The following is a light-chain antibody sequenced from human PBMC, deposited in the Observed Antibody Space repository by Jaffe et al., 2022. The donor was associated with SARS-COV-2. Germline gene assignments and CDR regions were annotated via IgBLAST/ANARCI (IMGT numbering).Light chain of an antibody. J-gene: IGLJ3*02. CDR3: SAWDSGLSAWV. CDR2: RNN. Sequence: QAGLTQPPSVSKDLRQTATLTCTGNSNDVGDEGAAWLQQHQGHPPKLLSYRNNNRPSGISERFSASRSGNTASLTITGLQPEDEADYYCSAWDSGLSAWVFGGGTKLTVL. CDR1: SNDVGDEG. V-gene: IGLV10-54*04.